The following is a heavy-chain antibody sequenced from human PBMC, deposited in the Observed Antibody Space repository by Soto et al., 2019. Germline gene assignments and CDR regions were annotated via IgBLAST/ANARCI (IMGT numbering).Heavy chain of an antibody. CDR3: ARDLYGSGSYYTPRFYYYGMDV. CDR1: GYSISSGYY. J-gene: IGHJ6*02. Sequence: PSETLSLTCAVSGYSISSGYYWGWIRQPPGKGLEWIGSIYHSGSTYYNPSLKSRVTISVDTSKNQFSLKLSSVPAADTAVYYCARDLYGSGSYYTPRFYYYGMDVWGQGTTVTVSS. D-gene: IGHD3-10*01. V-gene: IGHV4-38-2*01. CDR2: IYHSGST.